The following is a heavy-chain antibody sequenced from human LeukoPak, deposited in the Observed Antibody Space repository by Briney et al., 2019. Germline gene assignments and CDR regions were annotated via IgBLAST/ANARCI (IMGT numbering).Heavy chain of an antibody. CDR2: ISGSGSTI. V-gene: IGHV3-11*01. Sequence: GGSLRLSCAASGFTFSDYYMSWIRQAPGKGLEWVSYISGSGSTIYNADSVKGRFTISRDNAKNSLYLQMNSLRAEDTTVYYCARDRWEPADYWGQGTLVTVSS. J-gene: IGHJ4*02. D-gene: IGHD1-26*01. CDR3: ARDRWEPADY. CDR1: GFTFSDYY.